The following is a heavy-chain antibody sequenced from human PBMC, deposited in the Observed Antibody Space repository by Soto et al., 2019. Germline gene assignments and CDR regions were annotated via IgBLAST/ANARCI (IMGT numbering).Heavy chain of an antibody. D-gene: IGHD1-1*01. CDR1: GFTFGTND. CDR2: ISASAGST. V-gene: IGHV3-23*01. CDR3: AKGGYLEQ. J-gene: IGHJ4*02. Sequence: EVQLLESGGGLVQPGGSLRLSCAASGFTFGTNDMTWVRQAPGKGLEGVSAISASAGSTYYADYVKGRFTVSRDNFKNTLFLQMNSLRAEDTAVYYCAKGGYLEQWGQGTLVTVSS.